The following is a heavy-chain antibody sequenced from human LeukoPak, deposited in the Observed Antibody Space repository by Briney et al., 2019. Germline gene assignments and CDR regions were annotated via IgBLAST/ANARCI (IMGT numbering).Heavy chain of an antibody. J-gene: IGHJ4*02. Sequence: SETLSLTCTVSGVSISSGGYYWSWIRQHPGKGLEWIGYIYYSGSTYYNPSLKSRVTISVDTSKNQFSLKLSSVTAADTAVYYCARLSLAARLFDYWGQGTLVTVSS. D-gene: IGHD6-6*01. CDR2: IYYSGST. V-gene: IGHV4-31*03. CDR3: ARLSLAARLFDY. CDR1: GVSISSGGYY.